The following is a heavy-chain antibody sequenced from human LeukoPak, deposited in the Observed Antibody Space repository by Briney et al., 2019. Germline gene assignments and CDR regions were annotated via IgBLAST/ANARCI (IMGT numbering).Heavy chain of an antibody. V-gene: IGHV3-21*01. CDR2: NSSSSSYI. Sequence: GGSLRLSCAASGFTFSSYSMNWVRQAPGKGLEWVTSNSSSSSYIYYADSVKGRFTISRDNAKNSLYLQMNSLRAEDTAVYYCARAPVGSSSWFYYYYYMDVWGKGTTVTVSS. CDR1: GFTFSSYS. D-gene: IGHD6-13*01. CDR3: ARAPVGSSSWFYYYYYMDV. J-gene: IGHJ6*03.